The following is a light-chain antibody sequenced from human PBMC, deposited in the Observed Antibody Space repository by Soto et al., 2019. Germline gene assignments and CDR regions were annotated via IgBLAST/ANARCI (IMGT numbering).Light chain of an antibody. V-gene: IGKV1-9*01. Sequence: PFTHSSSSLAPTVGSRAPITFRGSQGISSYLGWYQQKPGKAPKLLIYAASTLQSGVPSRFSGSGSGTDFTLTISSLQPEDFATYYCQQLNSYPITFGQGTRLEIK. CDR2: AAS. J-gene: IGKJ5*01. CDR3: QQLNSYPIT. CDR1: QGISSY.